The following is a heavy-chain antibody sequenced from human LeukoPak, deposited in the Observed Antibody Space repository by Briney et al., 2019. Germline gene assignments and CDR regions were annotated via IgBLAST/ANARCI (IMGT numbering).Heavy chain of an antibody. D-gene: IGHD4-17*01. CDR3: ARARGPGGDLAFDI. V-gene: IGHV3-66*01. Sequence: GGSLRLSCAASAFTVSSNYLTWVRQAPGKGLEWVSVIYTGGTTYYADSVKGRFTISRDNSKNTLYLQMNNLRAEDTAVYYCARARGPGGDLAFDIWGQGTMVTVSS. J-gene: IGHJ3*02. CDR1: AFTVSSNY. CDR2: IYTGGTT.